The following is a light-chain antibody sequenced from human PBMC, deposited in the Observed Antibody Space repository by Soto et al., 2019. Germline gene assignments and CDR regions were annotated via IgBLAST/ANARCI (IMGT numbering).Light chain of an antibody. Sequence: DIQLTQSPSSLSTSVGDRVTITCRASQNIRTYLSWYQQKPGKAPKLLLYAAASFQSGVPSRFSGSGSGTDFTLTISSLQPEDFATDYCQQTHITPPTCGQGTKVDIK. V-gene: IGKV1-39*01. CDR1: QNIRTY. CDR3: QQTHITPPT. J-gene: IGKJ1*01. CDR2: AAA.